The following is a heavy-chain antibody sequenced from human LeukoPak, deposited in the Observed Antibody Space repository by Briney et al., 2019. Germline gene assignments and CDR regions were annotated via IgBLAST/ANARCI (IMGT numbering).Heavy chain of an antibody. D-gene: IGHD2-21*02. CDR1: GFTFSSYA. V-gene: IGHV3-7*03. CDR2: IKQDGSEK. J-gene: IGHJ6*02. Sequence: PGGSLRLSCAASGFTFSSYAMHWVRQAPGKGLEWVANIKQDGSEKYYVDSVKGRFTISRDNAKNSLYLQMNSLRAEDTAVYYCARVHCGGDCYTFLYYYYYTMDVWGQGTTVTVSS. CDR3: ARVHCGGDCYTFLYYYYYTMDV.